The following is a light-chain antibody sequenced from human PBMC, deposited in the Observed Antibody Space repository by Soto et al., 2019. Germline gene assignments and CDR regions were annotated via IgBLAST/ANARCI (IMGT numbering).Light chain of an antibody. CDR1: QSLLHSNVYNW. CDR3: MQALQTPLT. J-gene: IGKJ4*01. V-gene: IGKV2-28*01. CDR2: LGS. Sequence: DIVMTQSPLSLPVTPGESASISCRSSQSLLHSNVYNWVDWYLQKPGQSPQLLIHLGSNRASGVPDRFSGSGSGTDFTLKISRVEAEDVGVYYCMQALQTPLTFGGGTKVEIK.